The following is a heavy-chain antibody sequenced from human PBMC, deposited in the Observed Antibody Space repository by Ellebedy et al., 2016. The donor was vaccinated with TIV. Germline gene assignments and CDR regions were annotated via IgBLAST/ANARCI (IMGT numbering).Heavy chain of an antibody. Sequence: PGGSLRLSCAASGFTFSDHYMDWVRQAPGKGLEWVGRSRNKAKSYTTEYAASVKGRFTVSRDDSKNSLYLQMNSLKTEDTAVYYCTRDSTTARYFDLWGRGTLVTVSS. V-gene: IGHV3-72*01. J-gene: IGHJ2*01. CDR2: SRNKAKSYTT. CDR1: GFTFSDHY. D-gene: IGHD4-17*01. CDR3: TRDSTTARYFDL.